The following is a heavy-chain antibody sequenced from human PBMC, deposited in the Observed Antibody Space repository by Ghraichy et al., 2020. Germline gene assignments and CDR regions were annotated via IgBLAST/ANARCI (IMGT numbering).Heavy chain of an antibody. Sequence: GESLNNSCAGSGFTFSDYYMNWIRQAPGKGLEWVSHISSRGNTTYYADSVQGRFTISRDNAKNSLYLQMNNLKPEDTAVYFCARGVSSDYWGQGTLLIVSS. CDR1: GFTFSDYY. V-gene: IGHV3-11*01. J-gene: IGHJ4*02. CDR2: ISSRGNTT. CDR3: ARGVSSDY. D-gene: IGHD4-11*01.